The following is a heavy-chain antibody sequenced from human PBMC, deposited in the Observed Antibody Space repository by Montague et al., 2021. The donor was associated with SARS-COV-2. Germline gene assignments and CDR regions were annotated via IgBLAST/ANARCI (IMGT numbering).Heavy chain of an antibody. CDR1: GGSISSYY. V-gene: IGHV4-59*01. CDR3: ARGPDHYDFWSGYYGPWFDP. Sequence: SETLSLTCTVSGGSISSYYWSWIRQPPGKGLEWIGYIYYSGSTNYNPSLKSRVTISVDTSKNQFSLKLSSVTAADTAVYYCARGPDHYDFWSGYYGPWFDPWGQGTLVTVSS. D-gene: IGHD3-3*01. J-gene: IGHJ5*02. CDR2: IYYSGST.